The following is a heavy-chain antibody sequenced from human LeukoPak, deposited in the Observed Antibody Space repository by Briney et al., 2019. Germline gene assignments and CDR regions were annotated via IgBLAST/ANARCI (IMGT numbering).Heavy chain of an antibody. Sequence: GGSLRLSCAASGFTFNTYGMSWVRQAPGKGLEWASVISASGSNTYYADSVKGRFTISRDNSKNTLYLQMNSLRAEDTAVYYCARVTYGSGTYGAFDYWGQGTLVTVSS. CDR2: ISASGSNT. J-gene: IGHJ4*02. CDR1: GFTFNTYG. V-gene: IGHV3-23*01. D-gene: IGHD3-10*01. CDR3: ARVTYGSGTYGAFDY.